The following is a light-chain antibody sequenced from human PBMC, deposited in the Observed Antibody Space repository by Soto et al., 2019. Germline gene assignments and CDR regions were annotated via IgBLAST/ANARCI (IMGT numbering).Light chain of an antibody. CDR1: SSNIVSYS. Sequence: QSALTQPPSASGTPGQRVTMSCSGSSSNIVSYSVSWYLHLPGTAPKLLIYSDNQRPSGVPDRFSGSKSGTSASLAISGLQADDEAEYYCCSYAGSYTYVFGSGTKVTVL. J-gene: IGLJ1*01. CDR2: SDN. CDR3: CSYAGSYTYV. V-gene: IGLV1-44*01.